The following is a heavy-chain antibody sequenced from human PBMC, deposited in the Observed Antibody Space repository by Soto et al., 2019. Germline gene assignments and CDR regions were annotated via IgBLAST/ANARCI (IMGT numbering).Heavy chain of an antibody. CDR1: GGSFSGYY. D-gene: IGHD1-1*01. J-gene: IGHJ4*02. V-gene: IGHV4-34*01. Sequence: SETLSLTCAVYGGSFSGYYWSWIRQPPGKGLEWIGEINHSGSTNYNPSLKSRVTISVEPSKNLFSLRLRSVTAAYTAVYYCAGGDHWRPVDYWGRGNLVTVSS. CDR2: INHSGST. CDR3: AGGDHWRPVDY.